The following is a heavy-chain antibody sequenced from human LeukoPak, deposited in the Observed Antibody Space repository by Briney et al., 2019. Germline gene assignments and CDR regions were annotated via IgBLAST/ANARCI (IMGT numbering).Heavy chain of an antibody. CDR1: GYSFTGYY. CDR3: ARADYGDYDWGFGA. V-gene: IGHV1-2*02. J-gene: IGHJ5*02. Sequence: ASVKVSCKASGYSFTGYYIHWVRQAPGQGLEWMGWINPNSGDTKYAQKFQGRVTMTRVMSITTFYMELSSLRFDDTALYYCARADYGDYDWGFGAWGQVTLVAVSS. D-gene: IGHD4-17*01. CDR2: INPNSGDT.